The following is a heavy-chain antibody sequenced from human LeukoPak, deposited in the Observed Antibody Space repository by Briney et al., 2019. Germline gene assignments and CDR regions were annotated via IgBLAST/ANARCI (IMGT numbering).Heavy chain of an antibody. CDR1: GFTFSSYW. CDR2: IKQGGSEK. D-gene: IGHD3-16*02. V-gene: IGHV3-7*01. Sequence: GGSLRLSCAASGFTFSSYWMSWVRQAPGKGLEWVANIKQGGSEKYYVDSVKGRFTISRDNAKNSLYLQMNSLRAEDTAVYYCARESFPYYDYVWGSYRYWGQGTLVTVSS. J-gene: IGHJ4*02. CDR3: ARESFPYYDYVWGSYRY.